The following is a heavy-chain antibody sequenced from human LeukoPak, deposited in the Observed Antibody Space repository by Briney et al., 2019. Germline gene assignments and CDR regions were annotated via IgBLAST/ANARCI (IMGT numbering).Heavy chain of an antibody. CDR3: AKAPNDYGDYVYYFDY. V-gene: IGHV3-43*02. CDR1: GFTFDDYA. Sequence: GGSLRLSCAASGFTFDDYAMHWVRQAPGKGLEWVSLISGDGGSTYYADSVKGRFTISRDNSKNSLYLQMNSLRTEDTALYYCAKAPNDYGDYVYYFDYWGQGTLLTVSS. D-gene: IGHD4-17*01. J-gene: IGHJ4*02. CDR2: ISGDGGST.